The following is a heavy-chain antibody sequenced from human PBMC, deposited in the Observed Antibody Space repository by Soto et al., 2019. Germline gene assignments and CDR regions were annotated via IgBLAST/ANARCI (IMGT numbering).Heavy chain of an antibody. V-gene: IGHV1-18*01. D-gene: IGHD3-22*01. CDR3: ARVIGIVVVIEWFDP. CDR1: GYTFTSYG. Sequence: ASVKVSCKASGYTFTSYGISWVRQAPGQGLEWMGWISAYNGNTNYAQKLQGRVTMTTDTSTSTAYMELRSLRSDDTAVYYCARVIGIVVVIEWFDPWGQGTLVTVSS. CDR2: ISAYNGNT. J-gene: IGHJ5*02.